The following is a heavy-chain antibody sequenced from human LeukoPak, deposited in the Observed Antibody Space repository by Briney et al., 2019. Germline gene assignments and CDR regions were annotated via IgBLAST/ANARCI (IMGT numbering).Heavy chain of an antibody. Sequence: GGSLRLSCAASGFTFSSYSMNWVRQAPGKGLEWVANIKQDGSEKYYVDSVKGRFTISRDNAKNSLYLQMNSLRAEDTAVYYCARELPRYYDSSGYFPFDYWGQGTLVTVSS. J-gene: IGHJ4*02. CDR3: ARELPRYYDSSGYFPFDY. V-gene: IGHV3-7*01. D-gene: IGHD3-22*01. CDR2: IKQDGSEK. CDR1: GFTFSSYS.